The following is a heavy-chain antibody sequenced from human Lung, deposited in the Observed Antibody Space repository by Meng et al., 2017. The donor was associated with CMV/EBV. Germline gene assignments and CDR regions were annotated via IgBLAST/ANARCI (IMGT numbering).Heavy chain of an antibody. CDR2: INPNSGGT. V-gene: IGHV1-2*02. CDR1: GYTFGGHY. Sequence: SVKVSXKASGYTFGGHYMHWVRQAPGQGLEWMGWINPNSGGTNYAQKFQGRVTMTRDTSINTAYMELSRLRSDDTAVYYCARDVNSRSGYVYYYYGMDVWGQGTXVTVSS. J-gene: IGHJ6*02. D-gene: IGHD3-3*01. CDR3: ARDVNSRSGYVYYYYGMDV.